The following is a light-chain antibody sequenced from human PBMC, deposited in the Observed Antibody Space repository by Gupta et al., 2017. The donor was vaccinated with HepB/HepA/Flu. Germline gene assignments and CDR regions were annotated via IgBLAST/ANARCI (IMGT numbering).Light chain of an antibody. CDR2: DAS. V-gene: IGKV3-15*01. CDR3: QQYNNWPSWT. CDR1: QNINSK. J-gene: IGKJ1*01. Sequence: EIVMTQSPATLSVSPGEGATLSCRASQNINSKLAWYQQKPGQAPRVLIYDASARPTGIPARFSGSGSGTEFTLTISSRQSEDFAVYYCQQYNNWPSWTFGQGTKVEIK.